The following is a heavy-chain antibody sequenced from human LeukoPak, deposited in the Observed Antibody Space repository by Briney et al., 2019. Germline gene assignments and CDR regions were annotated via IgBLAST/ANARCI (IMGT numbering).Heavy chain of an antibody. V-gene: IGHV1-46*01. D-gene: IGHD6-19*01. CDR3: AREAYSSGWQSRDAFDP. J-gene: IGHJ5*02. CDR1: GYTFTSYY. CDR2: INPSGGST. Sequence: ASVKVSCKASGYTFTSYYMHWVRQAPGQGLEWMGIINPSGGSTSYAQKFQGRVTMTRDTSTSTVYMEPSSLRSEDTAVYYCAREAYSSGWQSRDAFDPWGQGTLVTVSS.